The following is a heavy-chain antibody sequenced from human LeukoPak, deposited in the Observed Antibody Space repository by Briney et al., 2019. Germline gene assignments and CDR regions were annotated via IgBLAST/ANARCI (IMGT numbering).Heavy chain of an antibody. Sequence: GGSLRLSCAASGFTVSSNYMSWVRQAPGKGLEWVSGIYSGGRTYYADYVKGRFTISRDNSKNTLNLQMNSLRAEDTAVYYCARPIPADAGAFDIWGQGTMVTVSS. J-gene: IGHJ3*02. D-gene: IGHD6-13*01. V-gene: IGHV3-66*04. CDR3: ARPIPADAGAFDI. CDR2: IYSGGRT. CDR1: GFTVSSNY.